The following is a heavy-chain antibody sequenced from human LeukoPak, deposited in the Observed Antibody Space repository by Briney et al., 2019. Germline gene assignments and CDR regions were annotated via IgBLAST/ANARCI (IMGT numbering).Heavy chain of an antibody. CDR2: FSGSSSYI. J-gene: IGHJ4*02. D-gene: IGHD5-24*01. CDR1: GFPFSSYF. CDR3: GRERWLQKVPYFDY. V-gene: IGHV3-21*04. Sequence: PGGSLRLSCAASGFPFSSYFMNWGRQAPGPGLEGVSSFSGSSSYIYDADSVKGRFAISRDNSKTTLYLQMNSLRAEDTAVYYYGRERWLQKVPYFDYWGQGTLVTVSS.